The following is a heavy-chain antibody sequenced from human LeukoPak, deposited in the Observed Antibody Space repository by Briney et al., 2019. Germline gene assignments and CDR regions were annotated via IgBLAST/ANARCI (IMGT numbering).Heavy chain of an antibody. CDR1: GFTFSSYA. CDR2: LSGRGGST. Sequence: PGGSLRLSCAASGFTFSSYAVSWVRQAPGKGLEWVSGLSGRGGSTFYADSVKGRFTISRDDAKNSLYLQMNSLRAEDTAVYYCARGHSSSWYASDYWGQGTLVTVSS. CDR3: ARGHSSSWYASDY. D-gene: IGHD6-13*01. V-gene: IGHV3-23*01. J-gene: IGHJ4*02.